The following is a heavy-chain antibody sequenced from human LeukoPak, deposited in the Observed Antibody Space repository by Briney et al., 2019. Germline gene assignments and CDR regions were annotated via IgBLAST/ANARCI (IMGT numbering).Heavy chain of an antibody. V-gene: IGHV3-7*01. Sequence: PGGSLRLSCVASGFVFSNYWMGWVRQAPGKGLEWVANIKEDGGETYCVDSVKGRFTISRDNAKNSLDLQMNSLRDEDTAVYYCARRKEVQPLFDYWGQGTLVTVSS. CDR1: GFVFSNYW. CDR3: ARRKEVQPLFDY. J-gene: IGHJ4*02. CDR2: IKEDGGET.